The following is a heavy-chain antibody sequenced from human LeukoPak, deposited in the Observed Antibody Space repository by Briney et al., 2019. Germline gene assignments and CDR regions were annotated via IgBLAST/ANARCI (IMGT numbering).Heavy chain of an antibody. D-gene: IGHD5-12*01. Sequence: GGSLRLSCAASGFTFDDYAMHWVRQAPGKGLEWVSGISWNSGGIGYADSVKGRFTISRDNAKNSLYLEMNSLRVEDTAVYYCARDLGHTGYDLYDYWGQGTLVTVSS. CDR1: GFTFDDYA. CDR2: ISWNSGGI. CDR3: ARDLGHTGYDLYDY. J-gene: IGHJ4*02. V-gene: IGHV3-9*01.